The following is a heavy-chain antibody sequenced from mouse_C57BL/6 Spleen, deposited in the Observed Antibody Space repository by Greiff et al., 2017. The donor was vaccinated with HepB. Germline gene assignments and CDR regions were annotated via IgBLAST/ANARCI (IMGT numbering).Heavy chain of an antibody. Sequence: EVQVVESGGGLVKPGGSLKLSCAASGFTFSSYAMSWVRQTPEKRLEWVATISDGGSYTYYPDNVKGRFTISRDNAKNNLYLQMSHLKSEDTAMYYCARDQGLRGAMDYWGQGTSVTVSS. CDR3: ARDQGLRGAMDY. J-gene: IGHJ4*01. CDR2: ISDGGSYT. V-gene: IGHV5-4*01. CDR1: GFTFSSYA. D-gene: IGHD1-1*01.